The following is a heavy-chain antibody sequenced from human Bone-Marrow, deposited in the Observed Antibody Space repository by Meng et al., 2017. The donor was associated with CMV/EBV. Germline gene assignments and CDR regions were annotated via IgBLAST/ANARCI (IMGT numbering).Heavy chain of an antibody. CDR2: INSDGSST. Sequence: GESLKISCAASGFTFSNSAMYWVRQAPGKGLVWVSRINSDGSSTSYADSVKGRFTISRDNAKNTLYLQMNSLRAEDTAVYYCASFGPSSGWFRGPYYFDYWGQGTRVTVSS. J-gene: IGHJ4*02. CDR3: ASFGPSSGWFRGPYYFDY. D-gene: IGHD6-19*01. CDR1: GFTFSNSA. V-gene: IGHV3-74*01.